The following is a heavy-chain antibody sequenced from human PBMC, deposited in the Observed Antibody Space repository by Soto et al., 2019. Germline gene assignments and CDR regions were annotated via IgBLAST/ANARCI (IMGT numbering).Heavy chain of an antibody. V-gene: IGHV3-30-3*01. CDR1: GFTFSSYA. CDR3: ARAQDVQVAGNYFDY. CDR2: ISYDGSNK. D-gene: IGHD6-19*01. Sequence: GGSLRLSCAASGFTFSSYAMHWVRQAPGKGLEWVAVISYDGSNKYYADSVKGRFTISRDNSKNTLYLQMNSLRAEDTAVYYCARAQDVQVAGNYFDYWGQGTLVTVYS. J-gene: IGHJ4*02.